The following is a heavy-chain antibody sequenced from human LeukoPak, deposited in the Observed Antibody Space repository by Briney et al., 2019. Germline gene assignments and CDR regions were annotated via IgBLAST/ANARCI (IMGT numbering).Heavy chain of an antibody. CDR2: IDPYDSYT. Sequence: PGESLRISCQGSGYIFTHYWITWVRQLPGRGLEWMVRIDPYDSYTNYSPSFQGHVTVSADKSLSTVYLQWSSLKASDTAVYYCARYYSDSSGHYPYFDSWGQGTLVTVSS. J-gene: IGHJ4*02. D-gene: IGHD3-22*01. CDR3: ARYYSDSSGHYPYFDS. V-gene: IGHV5-10-1*01. CDR1: GYIFTHYW.